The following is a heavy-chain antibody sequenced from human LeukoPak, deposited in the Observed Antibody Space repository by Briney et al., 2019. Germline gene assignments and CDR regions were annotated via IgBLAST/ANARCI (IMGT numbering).Heavy chain of an antibody. D-gene: IGHD3-10*01. V-gene: IGHV3-23*01. J-gene: IGHJ4*02. CDR2: ISGIGGST. CDR3: AKQQNYYCPGSYYRYFHY. CDR1: GFTFSSYV. Sequence: GGSLRLSCAASGFTFSSYVMRWVRPAPGKGLEWVSAISGIGGSTYHADSVKGRFTISRDNSKNTLYLQMNSLRADDTAVYYCAKQQNYYCPGSYYRYFHYLGQGTLVTVSS.